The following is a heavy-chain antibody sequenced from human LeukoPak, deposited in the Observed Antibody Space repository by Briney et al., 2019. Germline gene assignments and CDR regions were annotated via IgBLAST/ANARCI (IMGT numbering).Heavy chain of an antibody. CDR1: GGSISSYY. CDR2: IYYSGST. J-gene: IGHJ4*02. Sequence: SETLSLTCTVSGGSISSYYWSWIRQPPGKGLEWIGYIYYSGSTNYNPSLKSRVTISVDTSKNQFSLKLSSVTAADTAVYYCAKRGYMTTVNYWGQGTLVTVSS. V-gene: IGHV4-59*08. CDR3: AKRGYMTTVNY. D-gene: IGHD4-17*01.